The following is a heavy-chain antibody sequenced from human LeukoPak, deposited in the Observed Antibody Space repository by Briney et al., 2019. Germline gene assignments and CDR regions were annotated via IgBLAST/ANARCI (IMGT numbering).Heavy chain of an antibody. CDR3: ARHDCHSNSDAFDV. V-gene: IGHV3-48*03. Sequence: GGSLRLSCAASGFTFRSCELSWVRQAPAKGLEWVSYISSSGSIIYYADSVKGRFTISRDSAKTSLYLQMNSLRAEDTAVYYCARHDCHSNSDAFDVWGQGTMVTVSS. CDR1: GFTFRSCE. CDR2: ISSSGSII. J-gene: IGHJ3*01. D-gene: IGHD2-21*02.